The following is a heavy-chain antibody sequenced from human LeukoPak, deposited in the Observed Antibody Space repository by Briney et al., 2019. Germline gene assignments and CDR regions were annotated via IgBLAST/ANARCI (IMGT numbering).Heavy chain of an antibody. J-gene: IGHJ4*02. CDR3: ARSHRSLFYFDY. V-gene: IGHV3-23*01. CDR1: GFTFSGYA. Sequence: GGSLRLSCAASGFTFSGYAMSWVRQAPGKGLEWVSAISGSGGSTYYADSVKGRFTISRDNSKNTLYLQMNSLRAEDTAVYYCARSHRSLFYFDYWGQGTLVTVSS. CDR2: ISGSGGST.